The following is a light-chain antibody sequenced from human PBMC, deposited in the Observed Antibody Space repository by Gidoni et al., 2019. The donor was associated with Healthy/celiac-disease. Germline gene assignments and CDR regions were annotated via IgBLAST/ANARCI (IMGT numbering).Light chain of an antibody. CDR3: QHYNNWPPMYT. V-gene: IGKV3-15*01. CDR2: GAS. J-gene: IGKJ2*01. Sequence: EIVMTQSPATLSVSPGERATLSCRASQSVSSNLAWYQQKPGQAPRLLIYGASTRATGIPAKFSGRGSGTEFTLTISSLQSEDFAVYYCQHYNNWPPMYTFXQXTKLEIK. CDR1: QSVSSN.